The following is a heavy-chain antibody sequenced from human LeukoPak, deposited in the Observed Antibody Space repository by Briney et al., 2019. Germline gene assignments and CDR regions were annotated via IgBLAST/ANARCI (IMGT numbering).Heavy chain of an antibody. CDR1: GYTFTSYG. Sequence: ASVKVSCKASGYTFTSYGIIWVRQAPGQGLEWMGWISAYNGNTNYAQKLQGRVTMTTDTSTSTAYMELRSLRSDDTAVYYCARVPFAGATNWFDPWGQGTLVTVSS. CDR3: ARVPFAGATNWFDP. J-gene: IGHJ5*02. D-gene: IGHD1-26*01. V-gene: IGHV1-18*01. CDR2: ISAYNGNT.